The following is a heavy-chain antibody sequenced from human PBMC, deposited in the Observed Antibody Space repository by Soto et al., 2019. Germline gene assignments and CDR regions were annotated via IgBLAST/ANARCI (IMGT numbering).Heavy chain of an antibody. V-gene: IGHV3-23*05. CDR3: AKDAVYNDGLWLMDH. Sequence: EVQLLESGGGLVQPGGSLRLSCTASGLPHSSFAMMWLRQAPGKGLECVAGIYGSGRGIEYADSVKGRFTISRDNSKNTVYLQMTDLRADDTAVYYCAKDAVYNDGLWLMDHWGQGTQVTVSS. CDR1: GLPHSSFA. D-gene: IGHD2-21*01. J-gene: IGHJ4*02. CDR2: IYGSGRGI.